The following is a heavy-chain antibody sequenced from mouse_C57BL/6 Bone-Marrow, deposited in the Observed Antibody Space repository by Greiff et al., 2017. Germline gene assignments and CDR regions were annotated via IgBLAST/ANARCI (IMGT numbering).Heavy chain of an antibody. CDR2: ISSGGSYT. D-gene: IGHD2-4*01. CDR3: ARQGDYDGDAMDY. J-gene: IGHJ4*01. V-gene: IGHV5-6*01. CDR1: GFTFSSYG. Sequence: DVHLVESGGDLVKPGGSLKLSCAASGFTFSSYGMSWVRQTPDKRLEWVATISSGGSYTYYPDSVKGRFTISRDNAKNTLYLHMSSLKSEDTAMYYCARQGDYDGDAMDYWGQGTSVTVSS.